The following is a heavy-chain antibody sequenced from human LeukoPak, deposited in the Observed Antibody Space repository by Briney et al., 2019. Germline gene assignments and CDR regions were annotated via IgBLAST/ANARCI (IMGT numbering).Heavy chain of an antibody. V-gene: IGHV3-48*01. Sequence: GGSLRLSCVASGFTFSTFGMNWVRQAPGKGLEWVSYVSSSRTTIYYADSVKGRFTISRDDAKSSLYLQMNSLRAEDTALYYCARMSTGYYDDYWGQGTLVALSS. D-gene: IGHD3-9*01. CDR2: VSSSRTTI. J-gene: IGHJ4*02. CDR3: ARMSTGYYDDY. CDR1: GFTFSTFG.